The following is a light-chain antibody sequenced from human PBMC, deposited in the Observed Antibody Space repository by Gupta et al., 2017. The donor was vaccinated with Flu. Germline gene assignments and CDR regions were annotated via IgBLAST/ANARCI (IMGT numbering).Light chain of an antibody. CDR3: QQSYTTPIT. CDR1: QNIRVY. V-gene: IGKV1-39*01. J-gene: IGKJ5*01. CDR2: IAS. Sequence: GDRVAITCRASQNIRVYLNWYQQKPGIAPKLLMSIASKLQSGVPSRFSGSGSGTDFTLTITNLQPEDSATYYCQQSYTTPITFGQGTRLDIK.